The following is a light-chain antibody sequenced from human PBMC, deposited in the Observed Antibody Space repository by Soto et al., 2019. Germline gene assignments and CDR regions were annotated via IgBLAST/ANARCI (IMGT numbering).Light chain of an antibody. J-gene: IGLJ3*02. CDR2: RNN. CDR3: AAWDDSLSGWV. Sequence: QAVVTQPPSASGTPGQRVTISCSGSSSNIGSNYVYWYQQPPGTAPKLLIYRNNQRPSGVPDRFSGSKSGTSASLAISGLRSEDGADYYCAAWDDSLSGWVFGGGTKVTVL. CDR1: SSNIGSNY. V-gene: IGLV1-47*01.